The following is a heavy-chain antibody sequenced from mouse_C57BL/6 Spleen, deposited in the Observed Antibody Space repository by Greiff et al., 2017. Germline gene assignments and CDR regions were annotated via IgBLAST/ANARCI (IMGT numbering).Heavy chain of an antibody. CDR1: GFSFNTYA. Sequence: EVKLQESGGGLVQPKGSLKLSCAASGFSFNTYAMNWVRQAPGKGLEWVARIRSKSNNYATYYADSVKDRFTISRDDSESMLYLQMNNLKTEDTAMYYCVRQGGYDRFAYWGQGTLVTVSA. J-gene: IGHJ3*01. V-gene: IGHV10-1*01. CDR2: IRSKSNNYAT. CDR3: VRQGGYDRFAY. D-gene: IGHD2-2*01.